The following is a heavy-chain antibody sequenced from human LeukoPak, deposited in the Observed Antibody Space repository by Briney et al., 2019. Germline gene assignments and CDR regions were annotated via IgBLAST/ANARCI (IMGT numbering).Heavy chain of an antibody. D-gene: IGHD6-19*01. V-gene: IGHV3-30-3*01. CDR3: ARDLSGVERQWPKGVDY. CDR2: ISYDGSNK. J-gene: IGHJ4*02. CDR1: GFIFSSFD. Sequence: GGSLRLSCAASGFIFSSFDMSWVRQAPGKGLEWVAVISYDGSNKYYADSVKGRFTISRDNSKNTLYLQMNSLRAEDTAVYYCARDLSGVERQWPKGVDYWGQGTLVTVSS.